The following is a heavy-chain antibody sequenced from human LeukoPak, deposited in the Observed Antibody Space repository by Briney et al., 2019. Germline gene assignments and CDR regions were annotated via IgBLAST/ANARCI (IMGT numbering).Heavy chain of an antibody. Sequence: RGSLRLSCAASGFTFSSYAMSWVRQAPGKGLEWVSAISGSGGSTYYADSVKGRFTISRDNSKNTLYLQMNSLRAEDTAVYYCAKEYIWFGELSTDAFDIWGQGTMVTVSS. V-gene: IGHV3-23*01. CDR2: ISGSGGST. J-gene: IGHJ3*02. CDR3: AKEYIWFGELSTDAFDI. D-gene: IGHD3-10*01. CDR1: GFTFSSYA.